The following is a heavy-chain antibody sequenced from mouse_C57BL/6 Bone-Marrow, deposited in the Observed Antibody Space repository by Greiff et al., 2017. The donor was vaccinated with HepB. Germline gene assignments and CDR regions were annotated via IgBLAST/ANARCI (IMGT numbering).Heavy chain of an antibody. J-gene: IGHJ4*01. D-gene: IGHD2-2*01. CDR2: INPNNGGT. CDR1: GYTFTDYN. Sequence: EVKLMESGPELVKPGASVKIPCKASGYTFTDYNMDWVKQSHGKSLEWIGDINPNNGGTIYNQKFKGKATLTVDKSSSTAYMELRSLTSEDTAVYYCARKVTTWGYAMDYWGQGTSVTVSS. V-gene: IGHV1-18*01. CDR3: ARKVTTWGYAMDY.